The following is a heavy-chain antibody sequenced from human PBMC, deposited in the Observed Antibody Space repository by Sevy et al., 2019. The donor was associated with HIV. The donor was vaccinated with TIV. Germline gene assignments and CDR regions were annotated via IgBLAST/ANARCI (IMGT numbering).Heavy chain of an antibody. CDR2: VGPAGDP. CDR3: ARSGEYSDYGMDV. D-gene: IGHD5-12*01. Sequence: GGSLRLSCVASGFTFSSYDMHWVRQVTGKGLEWVSGVGPAGDPFYPGSVKGRFTISRENAKNSFYLQMNSLRAGDTAVYYCARSGEYSDYGMDVWGQGTTVTVSS. V-gene: IGHV3-13*05. CDR1: GFTFSSYD. J-gene: IGHJ6*02.